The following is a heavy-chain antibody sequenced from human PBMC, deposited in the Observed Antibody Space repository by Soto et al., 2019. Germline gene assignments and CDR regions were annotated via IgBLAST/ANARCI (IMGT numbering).Heavy chain of an antibody. J-gene: IGHJ4*02. Sequence: QVQLRESGPGLVKPSETLSLTCTVSGGSITTYYWSWIRQPPGKGLEWIGYFSYSGSTKYNPSLKSRVTISVDTSKNQFSLKLNSVTTADTAVYYCARASPGIAVSGTREFDFDYWGQGTLVTVSS. CDR2: FSYSGST. CDR1: GGSITTYY. D-gene: IGHD6-19*01. V-gene: IGHV4-59*01. CDR3: ARASPGIAVSGTREFDFDY.